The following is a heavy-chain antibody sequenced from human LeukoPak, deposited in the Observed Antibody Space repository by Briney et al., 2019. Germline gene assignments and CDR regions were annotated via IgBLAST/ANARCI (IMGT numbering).Heavy chain of an antibody. CDR3: ARGRYCSSTSCYRRWFDP. J-gene: IGHJ5*02. CDR2: IYYSGST. CDR1: GGSISSGDYY. Sequence: PSQTLSLTCTVSGGSISSGDYYWSWIRQPPGKGLEWIGYIYYSGSTNYNPSLKSRVTISVDTSKNQFSLKLSSVTAADTAVYYCARGRYCSSTSCYRRWFDPWGQGTLVTVSS. V-gene: IGHV4-30-4*01. D-gene: IGHD2-2*02.